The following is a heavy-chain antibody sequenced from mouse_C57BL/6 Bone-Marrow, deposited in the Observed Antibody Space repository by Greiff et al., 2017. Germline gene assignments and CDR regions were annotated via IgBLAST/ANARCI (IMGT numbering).Heavy chain of an antibody. Sequence: QVQLKESGAELVKPGASVKMSCKASGYTFTSYWITWVKQRPGQGLEWIGDIYPGSGSTNYNEKFKSKATLTVDTSSSTAYMQLSSLTSEDSAVYYCAHGPQRGFAYWGQGTLVTVSA. CDR3: AHGPQRGFAY. CDR1: GYTFTSYW. V-gene: IGHV1-55*01. J-gene: IGHJ3*01. CDR2: IYPGSGST.